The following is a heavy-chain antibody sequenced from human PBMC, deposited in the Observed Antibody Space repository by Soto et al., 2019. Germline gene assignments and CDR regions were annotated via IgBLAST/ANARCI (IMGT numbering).Heavy chain of an antibody. CDR3: AKDGWVYEFWSGYGYYGMDV. CDR2: ISYDGSNK. V-gene: IGHV3-30*18. Sequence: QVQLVESGGGVVQPGRSLRLSCAASGFTFSSYGMHWVRQAPGKGLEWVAVISYDGSNKYYADSVKGRFTISRDNSKNPLDLQMNSLGGDDTAVYYCAKDGWVYEFWSGYGYYGMDVWGQGTTVTVSS. CDR1: GFTFSSYG. J-gene: IGHJ6*02. D-gene: IGHD3-3*01.